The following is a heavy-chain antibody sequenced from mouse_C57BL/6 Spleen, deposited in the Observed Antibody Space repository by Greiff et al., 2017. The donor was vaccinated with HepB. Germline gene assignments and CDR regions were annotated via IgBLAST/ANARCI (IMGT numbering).Heavy chain of an antibody. V-gene: IGHV1-85*01. Sequence: QVQLKQSGPELVKPGASVKLSCKASGYTFTSYDINWVKQRPGQGLEWIGWIYPRDGSTKYNEKFKGKATLTVDTSSSTAYMELHSLTSEDSAVYSCSRAWPFAYWGQGTLLTVSA. CDR2: IYPRDGST. CDR1: GYTFTSYD. CDR3: SRAWPFAY. J-gene: IGHJ3*01.